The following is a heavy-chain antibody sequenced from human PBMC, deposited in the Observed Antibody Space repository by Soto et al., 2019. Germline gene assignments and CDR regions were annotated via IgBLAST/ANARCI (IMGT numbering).Heavy chain of an antibody. D-gene: IGHD6-19*01. CDR1: GGTFSSYA. Sequence: ASVKVSCKASGGTFSSYAISWVRQAPGQGLEWMGGIIPIFGTANYAQKFQGRVTITADESTSTAYMELSGLRSEDTAVYYCARDGRQWLATEYYFDYWGQGTLVTVSS. CDR3: ARDGRQWLATEYYFDY. J-gene: IGHJ4*02. V-gene: IGHV1-69*01. CDR2: IIPIFGTA.